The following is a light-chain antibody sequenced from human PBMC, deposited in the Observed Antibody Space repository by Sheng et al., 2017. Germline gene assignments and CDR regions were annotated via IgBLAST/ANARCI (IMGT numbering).Light chain of an antibody. Sequence: EIVMTQSPATLSVSPGERATLSCMASQSVSSNLAWYQQKPGQAPRLLIYGASTRATGIPARFSGSGSGTEFTLTISSLEPEDFAVYYCQQHSNWPRTFGQGTKVEIK. CDR2: GAS. J-gene: IGKJ1*01. CDR3: QQHSNWPRT. CDR1: QSVSSN. V-gene: IGKV3-15*01.